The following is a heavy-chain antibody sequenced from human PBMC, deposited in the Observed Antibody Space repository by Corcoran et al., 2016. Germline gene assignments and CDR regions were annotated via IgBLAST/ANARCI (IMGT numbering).Heavy chain of an antibody. CDR3: ARDRVGATLRYGMDV. CDR1: GGSISSSSYY. V-gene: IGHV4-39*07. D-gene: IGHD1-26*01. CDR2: IYDSGST. J-gene: IGHJ6*02. Sequence: QLQLQESGPGLVKPSETLSLTCTVSGGSISSSSYYWGWIRQPPGKGLGWIGSIYDSGSTYYNPSLKSRVTISVDTSKNQFSLKLSSGTAADTAVYYCARDRVGATLRYGMDVWSQGTTVTVSS.